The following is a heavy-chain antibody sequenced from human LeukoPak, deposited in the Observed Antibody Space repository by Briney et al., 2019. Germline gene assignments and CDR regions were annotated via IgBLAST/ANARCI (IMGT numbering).Heavy chain of an antibody. Sequence: PGGSLRLSCAASGFTFSSYWMSWVRQAPGKGLEWVANIKQDGSEKYYVDSVKGRFTISRDNAKNSLYLQMNSLRAEDTAVYYCARVTIFGVVGNYYYYMDVWGKGTTVTVSS. CDR1: GFTFSSYW. CDR2: IKQDGSEK. D-gene: IGHD3-3*01. V-gene: IGHV3-7*01. CDR3: ARVTIFGVVGNYYYYMDV. J-gene: IGHJ6*03.